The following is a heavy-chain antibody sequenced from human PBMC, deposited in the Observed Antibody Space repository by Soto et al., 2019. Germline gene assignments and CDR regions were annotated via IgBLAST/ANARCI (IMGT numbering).Heavy chain of an antibody. Sequence: PGGSLRLSCTDSGFSFNTYVMDWVRQAPGKGLEWVARILYDGSKEYYADPVKGRFTISRDNSKNTLYLQMDRLRVEDTAVYFCAKGLALMADHWGQGTPV. CDR1: GFSFNTYV. D-gene: IGHD2-21*01. J-gene: IGHJ4*02. CDR2: ILYDGSKE. CDR3: AKGLALMADH. V-gene: IGHV3-30*18.